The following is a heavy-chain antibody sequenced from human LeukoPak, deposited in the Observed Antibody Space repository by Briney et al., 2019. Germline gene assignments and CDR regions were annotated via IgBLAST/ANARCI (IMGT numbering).Heavy chain of an antibody. V-gene: IGHV3-30*02. CDR3: ANPAGYYGAYVVGFTY. CDR2: IRYDGSNK. CDR1: GFTFSSYG. Sequence: GGSLRLSCAASGFTFSSYGMHWVRQAPGKGLEWVAFIRYDGSNKYYADSVKGRFTISRDNSKNTLYLQMNSLRAEDTAVYYCANPAGYYGAYVVGFTYWGRGTLVPVSS. D-gene: IGHD4-17*01. J-gene: IGHJ4*02.